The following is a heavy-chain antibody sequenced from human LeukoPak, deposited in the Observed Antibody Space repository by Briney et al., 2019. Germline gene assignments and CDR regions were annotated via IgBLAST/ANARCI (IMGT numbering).Heavy chain of an antibody. D-gene: IGHD2-21*01. J-gene: IGHJ4*02. CDR1: GFIFRDYY. V-gene: IGHV3-11*04. Sequence: GGSLRLSCAATGFIFRDYYMTWIRQAPGKGLEWVSYIDNSGRSIYYADSVKGRFTISRDNAKNSLYLQMNSLRAEDTAVYFCARGEFPFDYWGQGTLVSVSS. CDR3: ARGEFPFDY. CDR2: IDNSGRSI.